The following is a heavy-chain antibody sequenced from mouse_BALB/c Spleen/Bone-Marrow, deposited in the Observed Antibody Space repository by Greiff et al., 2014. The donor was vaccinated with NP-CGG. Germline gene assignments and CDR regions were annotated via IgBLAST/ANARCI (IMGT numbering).Heavy chain of an antibody. Sequence: VQLQQSGAEVAKPGASVKMSCKASGYTFTSYWMHWVKQRPGQGLEWIGYINPSTGYTEYNQKFKDKATLTADKSSSTAYMQLSSLTSEDSAVYYCARRAYGGSYGFAYWGQGTLVTVSA. CDR2: INPSTGYT. V-gene: IGHV1-7*01. CDR1: GYTFTSYW. J-gene: IGHJ3*01. D-gene: IGHD1-1*01. CDR3: ARRAYGGSYGFAY.